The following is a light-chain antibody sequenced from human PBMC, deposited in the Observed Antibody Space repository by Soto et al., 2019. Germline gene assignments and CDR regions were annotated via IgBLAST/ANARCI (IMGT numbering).Light chain of an antibody. V-gene: IGKV1-27*01. CDR3: QRHNSAPPVT. Sequence: DIQMTQSPSSLSASVGDRVTISCRASQDINNYLAWYQQQPGKAPKLLIYAASTLQSGVPSRFSGSGSGTAFTLTISSLQPEDVATYYCQRHNSAPPVTFGPGTKVD. CDR2: AAS. CDR1: QDINNY. J-gene: IGKJ3*01.